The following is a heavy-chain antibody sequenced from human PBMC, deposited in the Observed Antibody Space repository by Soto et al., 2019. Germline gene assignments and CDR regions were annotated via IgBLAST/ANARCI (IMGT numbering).Heavy chain of an antibody. J-gene: IGHJ4*02. Sequence: AASVKVSCKASGYTFTSYHVDWVRQAPGQGLEWMGVINPSGGSTSDALNFQGRVALTRDTSTSTLYMELSSLRSEDTAVYFCARDLGSPFDFWGQGTLVTVSS. D-gene: IGHD2-2*03. CDR3: ARDLGSPFDF. V-gene: IGHV1-46*01. CDR2: INPSGGST. CDR1: GYTFTSYH.